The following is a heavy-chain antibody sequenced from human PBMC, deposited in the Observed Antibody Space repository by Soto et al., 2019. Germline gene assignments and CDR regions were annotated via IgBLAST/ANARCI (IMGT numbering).Heavy chain of an antibody. D-gene: IGHD3-10*01. Sequence: GGSLRLSCAASGFTFTSYWMSWVRQAPGKGLEWVANIKQDGSDQNYVDSVKGRFTISRDNAKNSLYLQLNSLRAEDTAVYYCARDLDSRGGWLDPWGQGTLVTVSS. V-gene: IGHV3-7*04. CDR2: IKQDGSDQ. J-gene: IGHJ5*02. CDR3: ARDLDSRGGWLDP. CDR1: GFTFTSYW.